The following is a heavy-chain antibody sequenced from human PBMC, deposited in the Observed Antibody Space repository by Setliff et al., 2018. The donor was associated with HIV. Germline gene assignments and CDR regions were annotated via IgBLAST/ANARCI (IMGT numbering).Heavy chain of an antibody. CDR2: ICYSAAT. D-gene: IGHD6-13*01. CDR1: GGSIGSYC. CDR3: ARRSGAAVFYYFDY. J-gene: IGHJ4*02. V-gene: IGHV4-59*01. Sequence: SETLSLTCTVSGGSIGSYCWSWIRQPPGKGLEWIGTICYSAATNYNPSLKNRVAISVDTSKNQFSLKLTSVTPADTAVYYCARRSGAAVFYYFDYWGQGTLVTVS.